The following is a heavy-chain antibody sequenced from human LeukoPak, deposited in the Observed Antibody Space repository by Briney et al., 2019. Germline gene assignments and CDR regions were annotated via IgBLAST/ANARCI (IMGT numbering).Heavy chain of an antibody. Sequence: SETLSLTCSVSGGSISSGDYYWSWIRQPPGKGLEWIGHIYYSGSTHHNPSLKSRVTISVDTSKNQFSLKLSSVTATDTAAYYCARSLLSAGSRSHGFDPWGQGTLVTVSS. V-gene: IGHV4-30-4*01. CDR3: ARSLLSAGSRSHGFDP. D-gene: IGHD3-10*01. CDR1: GGSISSGDYY. CDR2: IYYSGST. J-gene: IGHJ5*02.